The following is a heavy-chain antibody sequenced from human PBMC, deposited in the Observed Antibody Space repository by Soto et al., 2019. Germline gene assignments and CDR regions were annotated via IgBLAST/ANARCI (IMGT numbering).Heavy chain of an antibody. D-gene: IGHD2-15*01. CDR1: GGSFSGYY. CDR3: ARGSRMRIPAASGRDYYYQGLDV. CDR2: INHGVSI. J-gene: IGHJ6*02. Sequence: QVQLQQWRAGLLKPSETLSLNSAVYGGSFSGYYWCWIRQPPGKGLEWLGEINHGVSINYNPSLKSRGTMSVDTSKTQFSVKLNSATAADTAVFYCARGSRMRIPAASGRDYYYQGLDVWGQATAVTVSS. V-gene: IGHV4-34*01.